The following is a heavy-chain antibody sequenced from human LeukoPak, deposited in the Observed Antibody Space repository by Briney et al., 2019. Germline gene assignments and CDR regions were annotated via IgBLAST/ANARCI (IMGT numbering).Heavy chain of an antibody. CDR1: GFTFSSYW. Sequence: GGSLRLSCAASGFTFSSYWMSWVRQAPGKGLEWVANIKQDGSKKYYVDSVKGRFTISRDNAKNSLYLQMNSLRAEDTAVYYCAREWSYYYYYMDVWGKGTTVTVSS. CDR2: IKQDGSKK. D-gene: IGHD2-15*01. V-gene: IGHV3-7*01. J-gene: IGHJ6*03. CDR3: AREWSYYYYYMDV.